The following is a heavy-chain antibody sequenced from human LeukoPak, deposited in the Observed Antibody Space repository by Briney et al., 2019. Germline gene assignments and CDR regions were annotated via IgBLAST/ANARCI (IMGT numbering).Heavy chain of an antibody. D-gene: IGHD3-22*01. CDR3: AKDMYYYDSSTTPGY. J-gene: IGHJ4*02. V-gene: IGHV3-30*02. CDR1: GFTFSSYG. CDR2: IRYDGSNK. Sequence: PGGSLRLSCAASGFTFSSYGMHWVRQAPGKGLEWVAFIRYDGSNKYYADSVKGRFTISRDNSKNTLYLQMNSLRAEDTAVYYCAKDMYYYDSSTTPGYWGQGTLVTVSS.